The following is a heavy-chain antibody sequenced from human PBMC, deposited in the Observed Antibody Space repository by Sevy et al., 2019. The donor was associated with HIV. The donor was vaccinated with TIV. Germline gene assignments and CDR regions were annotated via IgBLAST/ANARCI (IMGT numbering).Heavy chain of an antibody. J-gene: IGHJ4*02. CDR2: ISGSVGST. CDR3: AKSPGAGGTWIQLWLFDY. D-gene: IGHD5-18*01. Sequence: GGSLRLSCAASGFTFSSYAMSWVRQAPGKGLEWVSAISGSVGSTYYADSVKGRFTISRDNSKNTLYLQMNSLRAEDTAVYYCAKSPGAGGTWIQLWLFDYWGQGTLVTVSS. CDR1: GFTFSSYA. V-gene: IGHV3-23*01.